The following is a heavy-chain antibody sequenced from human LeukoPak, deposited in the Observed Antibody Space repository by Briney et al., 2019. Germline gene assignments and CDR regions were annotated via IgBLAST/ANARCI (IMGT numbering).Heavy chain of an antibody. Sequence: PSETLSLTCTVSGGSVSSGSYYWSWIRQPPGKGLEWIGYIYYSGSTNYNPSLKSRVTISVDTSKNQFSLKLSSVTAADTAVYYCARNSYHYGMDVWGQGTTVTVSS. D-gene: IGHD2-21*01. J-gene: IGHJ6*02. V-gene: IGHV4-61*01. CDR1: GGSVSSGSYY. CDR2: IYYSGST. CDR3: ARNSYHYGMDV.